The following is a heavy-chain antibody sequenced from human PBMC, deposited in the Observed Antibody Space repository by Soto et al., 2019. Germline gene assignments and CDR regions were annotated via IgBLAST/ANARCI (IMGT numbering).Heavy chain of an antibody. D-gene: IGHD2-8*01. CDR3: ATRYCTNGVCPNDAFDI. CDR2: INPSGGST. Sequence: GPSVKVSCKASGYTFTSYYMHWVRQAPGQGLEWMGIINPSGGSTSYAQKFQGRVTMTRDTSTSTVYMELSSLRSEDTAVYYCATRYCTNGVCPNDAFDIWGQGTMVTVSS. CDR1: GYTFTSYY. V-gene: IGHV1-46*01. J-gene: IGHJ3*02.